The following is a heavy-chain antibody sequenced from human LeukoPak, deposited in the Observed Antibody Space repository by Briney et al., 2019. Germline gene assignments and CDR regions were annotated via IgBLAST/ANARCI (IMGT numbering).Heavy chain of an antibody. D-gene: IGHD6-13*01. CDR2: INHSGST. CDR1: GGSFSGYY. CDR3: ARGSSSWYVRYGMDV. Sequence: SETLSLTCAVYGGSFSGYYWSWIRQPPGKGLEWTGEINHSGSTNYNPSLKNRVTISVDTSKNQFSLKLSSVTAAGTAVYYCARGSSSWYVRYGMDVWGQGTTVTVSS. V-gene: IGHV4-34*01. J-gene: IGHJ6*02.